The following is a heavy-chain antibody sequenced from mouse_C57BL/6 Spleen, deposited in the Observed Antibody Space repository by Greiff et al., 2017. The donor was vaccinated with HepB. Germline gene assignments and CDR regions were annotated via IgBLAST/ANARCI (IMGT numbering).Heavy chain of an antibody. CDR2: IDPNSGGT. J-gene: IGHJ1*03. CDR3: ARSGGNSWYFDV. CDR1: GYTFTSYW. D-gene: IGHD2-1*01. V-gene: IGHV1-72*01. Sequence: QQSCKASGYTFTSYWMHWVKQRPGRGLEWIGRIDPNSGGTKYNEKFKSKATLTVDKPSSTAYMQLSSLTSEDSAVYYCARSGGNSWYFDVWGTGTTVTVSS.